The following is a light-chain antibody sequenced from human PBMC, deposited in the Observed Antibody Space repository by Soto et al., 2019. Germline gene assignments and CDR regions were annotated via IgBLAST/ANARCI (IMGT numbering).Light chain of an antibody. J-gene: IGLJ1*01. Sequence: SYELTQPPSVSVSPGQTASITCSGDKLGDKYACWYQQKPGQSPVLVSYQDSKRPSGIPERFSGSNSGNTATLTISGTQAMDEADYYCQAWDSSTLGVFGTGTKLTVL. V-gene: IGLV3-1*01. CDR1: KLGDKY. CDR3: QAWDSSTLGV. CDR2: QDS.